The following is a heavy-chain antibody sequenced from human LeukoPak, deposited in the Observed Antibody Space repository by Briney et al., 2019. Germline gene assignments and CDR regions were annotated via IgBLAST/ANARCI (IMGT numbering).Heavy chain of an antibody. CDR1: GLTFRSYA. CDR2: ISSNGGST. V-gene: IGHV3-64*01. CDR3: ARSRARMSGFDY. Sequence: GGSLRLWCAASGLTFRSYAMHWVRQAPGKGLEYVSAISSNGGSTYYANSVKGRFTISRDNSKNTLYLQLGSLRAEDMAVYYCARSRARMSGFDYWGQGTLVTVSS. J-gene: IGHJ4*02. D-gene: IGHD6-25*01.